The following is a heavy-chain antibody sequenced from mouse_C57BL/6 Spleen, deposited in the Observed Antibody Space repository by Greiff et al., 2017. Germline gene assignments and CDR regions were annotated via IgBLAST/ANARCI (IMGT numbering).Heavy chain of an antibody. D-gene: IGHD1-1*01. Sequence: EVQRVESGPGLVKPSQSLSLTCSVTGYSITSGYYWNWIRQFPGNKLEWMGYISYDGSNNYNPSLKNRISITRDTSKNQFFLKLNSVTTEDTATYYCARTYYGSSPDYWGQGTTLTVSS. CDR2: ISYDGSN. V-gene: IGHV3-6*01. CDR1: GYSITSGYY. J-gene: IGHJ2*01. CDR3: ARTYYGSSPDY.